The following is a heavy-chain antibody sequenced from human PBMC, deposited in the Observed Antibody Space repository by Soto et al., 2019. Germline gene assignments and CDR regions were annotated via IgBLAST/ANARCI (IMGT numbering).Heavy chain of an antibody. CDR3: TKDGSTTAQHGDS. CDR2: ISGRGDTT. Sequence: PGGSLRLSCAASGFTFSHYALSWVRQAPGKGLEWLSAISGRGDTTYDADSVKGRFTISRDNSKNTLYLQMNSLRAEDTAVYYCTKDGSTTAQHGDSWGQGTLVTVSS. J-gene: IGHJ4*02. D-gene: IGHD6-6*01. CDR1: GFTFSHYA. V-gene: IGHV3-23*01.